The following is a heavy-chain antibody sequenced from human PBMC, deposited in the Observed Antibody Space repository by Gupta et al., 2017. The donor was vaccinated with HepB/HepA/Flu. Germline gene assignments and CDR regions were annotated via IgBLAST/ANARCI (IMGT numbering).Heavy chain of an antibody. J-gene: IGHJ4*02. V-gene: IGHV3-33*01. CDR2: ILNDGSKA. CDR3: ARDDDLPGNNFDY. D-gene: IGHD3-3*01. Sequence: QVQLEESGGGVVQPGRSLTLSCAASGLIFSRYGIPWVRQAPGKGLEWLAVILNDGSKAWHADSVKGRFTISRDNTGNTLYLRMTSLRADDTAVYYCARDDDLPGNNFDYWGQGTLVTVAS. CDR1: GLIFSRYG.